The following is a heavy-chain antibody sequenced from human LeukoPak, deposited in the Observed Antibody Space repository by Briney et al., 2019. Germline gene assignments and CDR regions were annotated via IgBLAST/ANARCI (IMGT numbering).Heavy chain of an antibody. D-gene: IGHD3-3*01. V-gene: IGHV4-38-2*01. CDR2: IYHSGGT. Sequence: SETLSLTCAVSGYSISSGYYWGWIRQPPGKGLEWIGSIYHSGGTYYNPSLKSRVTISVDTSKNQFSLKLSSVTAADTAVYYCASLGYYDFWSGYYMFDYWGQGTLVTVSS. CDR1: GYSISSGYY. CDR3: ASLGYYDFWSGYYMFDY. J-gene: IGHJ4*02.